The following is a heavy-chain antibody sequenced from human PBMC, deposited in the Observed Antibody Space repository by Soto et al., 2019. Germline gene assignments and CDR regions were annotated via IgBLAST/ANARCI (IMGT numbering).Heavy chain of an antibody. CDR2: ISAYNGNT. J-gene: IGHJ4*02. CDR3: ARSRIFSSGWYEGRYFDY. CDR1: GYTFTSYG. Sequence: QVQLVQSGAEVKKPGASVKVSCKASGYTFTSYGISWVRQAPGQGLEWMGWISAYNGNTNYAQKLQGRVTMTTDTSTSTDYMELRSLRSDDTAVYYCARSRIFSSGWYEGRYFDYWGQGTLVTVSS. V-gene: IGHV1-18*04. D-gene: IGHD6-19*01.